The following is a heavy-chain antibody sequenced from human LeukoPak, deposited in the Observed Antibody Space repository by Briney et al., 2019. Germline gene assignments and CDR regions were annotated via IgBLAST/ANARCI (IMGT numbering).Heavy chain of an antibody. CDR1: GGSFSGYY. CDR2: IYHSGST. V-gene: IGHV4-34*01. Sequence: SETLSLTCAVYGGSFSGYYWSWIRQPPGKGLEWIGSIYHSGSTYYNPSLKSRVTISVDTSKNQFSLKLSSVTAADTAVYYCASGRPTDYWGQGTLVTVSS. CDR3: ASGRPTDY. J-gene: IGHJ4*02.